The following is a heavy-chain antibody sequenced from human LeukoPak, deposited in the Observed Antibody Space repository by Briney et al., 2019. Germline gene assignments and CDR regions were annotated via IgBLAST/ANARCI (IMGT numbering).Heavy chain of an antibody. J-gene: IGHJ5*02. CDR2: ISPNNGNT. Sequence: ASVKVSCKASGDTFISYGMSWLRQAPGQGLEWMGWISPNNGNTNYAEKFQGRVTMTTDTSTSTVFMELRSLTSDDTAVYYCARGHSSYWYNCFDPWGQGTLVTVSS. CDR3: ARGHSSYWYNCFDP. V-gene: IGHV1-18*01. CDR1: GDTFISYG. D-gene: IGHD3-22*01.